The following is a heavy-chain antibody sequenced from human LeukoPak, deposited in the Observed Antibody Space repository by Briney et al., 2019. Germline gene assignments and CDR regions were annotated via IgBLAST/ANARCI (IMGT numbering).Heavy chain of an antibody. CDR3: ARISDHNWYFDL. V-gene: IGHV1-8*01. J-gene: IGHJ2*01. D-gene: IGHD1-14*01. CDR1: GYPFTTYD. CDR2: MNPSSGYT. Sequence: ASVRVSCKASGYPFTTYDINWVRKATGQGLECMGWMNPSSGYTGYSQKFQGRVTMTRNTSITTAYMELSSLRSEDTAVYYCARISDHNWYFDLWGRGTLVTVSS.